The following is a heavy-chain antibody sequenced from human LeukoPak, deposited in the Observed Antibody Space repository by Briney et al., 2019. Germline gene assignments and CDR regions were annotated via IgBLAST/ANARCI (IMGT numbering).Heavy chain of an antibody. CDR3: ARDLGARGY. CDR2: ISSRGSVI. J-gene: IGHJ4*02. CDR1: GFTFSDYT. V-gene: IGHV3-21*01. D-gene: IGHD3-16*01. Sequence: GGSLRLSCATSGFTFSDYTMNWVRQAPGKRLEWLSSISSRGSVIYYADSVKGRFTISRDNANNSLYLQMNSLRADDTAVYYCARDLGARGYWGRGILVTVSS.